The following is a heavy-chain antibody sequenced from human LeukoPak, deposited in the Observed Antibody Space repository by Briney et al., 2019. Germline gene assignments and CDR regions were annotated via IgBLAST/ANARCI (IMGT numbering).Heavy chain of an antibody. J-gene: IGHJ6*02. V-gene: IGHV1-46*01. CDR2: INSSGGST. CDR1: GYTFTRFY. CDR3: ARDPYDASGDYVERYGMDV. D-gene: IGHD3-22*01. Sequence: WASVKVSCKASGYTFTRFYIHWVRQAPGQGLGWMGIINSSGGSTNYAQRFQGRVTMTRDTSTSTVNMELSSLRSEDTAVYYCARDPYDASGDYVERYGMDVWGQGTTVTVSS.